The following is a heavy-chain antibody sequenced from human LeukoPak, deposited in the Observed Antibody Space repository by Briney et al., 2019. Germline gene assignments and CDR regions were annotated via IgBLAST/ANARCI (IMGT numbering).Heavy chain of an antibody. J-gene: IGHJ4*02. CDR2: IRYDGSNK. CDR1: GFTFSSYG. CDR3: AKDPRSGNYWGYYFDY. D-gene: IGHD3-10*01. V-gene: IGHV3-30*02. Sequence: GGSLRLSCAASGFTFSSYGMHWVRQAPGEGLEWVAFIRYDGSNKYYADSVKGRFTISRDNSKNTLYLQMNSLRAEDTAVYYCAKDPRSGNYWGYYFDYWGQGTLVTVSS.